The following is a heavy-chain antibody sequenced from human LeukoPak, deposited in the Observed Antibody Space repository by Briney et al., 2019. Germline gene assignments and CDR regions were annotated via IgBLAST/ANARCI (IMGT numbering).Heavy chain of an antibody. CDR1: GVSISSSNSY. D-gene: IGHD3/OR15-3a*01. V-gene: IGHV4-39*01. J-gene: IGHJ4*02. Sequence: SETLSLTCTVSGVSISSSNSYWGWIRQSPGMGLEWIGSIYYSGKTYYNSSLKSRVTISIDTSANLFSLKLNSVTAADTAFYFCARQTGSGLFILPGGQGTLVTVSS. CDR3: ARQTGSGLFILP. CDR2: IYYSGKT.